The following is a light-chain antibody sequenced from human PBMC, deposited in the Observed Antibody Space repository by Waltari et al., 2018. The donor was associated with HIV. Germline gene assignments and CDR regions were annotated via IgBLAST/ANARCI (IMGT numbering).Light chain of an antibody. Sequence: QSVLTQPPSVSAAPGQKVTISCSGSSSNLGNTFVSWYQQLPGTAPKLLIYENNYRPSGIPDRFAGSKSVTSATLDISGLQTGDEATYFCETWDSSLSVVVFGGGTKLTVL. V-gene: IGLV1-51*02. CDR1: SSNLGNTF. CDR2: ENN. J-gene: IGLJ2*01. CDR3: ETWDSSLSVVV.